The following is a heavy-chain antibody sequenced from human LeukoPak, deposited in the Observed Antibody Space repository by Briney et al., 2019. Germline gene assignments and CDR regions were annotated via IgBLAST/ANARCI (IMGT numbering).Heavy chain of an antibody. J-gene: IGHJ4*02. Sequence: ASVKVSCKASGYTFTSYYMHWVRQAPGQGLEWMGIINPSGGSTSYAQKFQGRVTMTRDMSTSTDYMELSSLRSEDTAVYYCARGRVDYGDYASFDYWGQGTLVTVSS. CDR3: ARGRVDYGDYASFDY. CDR2: INPSGGST. D-gene: IGHD4-17*01. CDR1: GYTFTSYY. V-gene: IGHV1-46*01.